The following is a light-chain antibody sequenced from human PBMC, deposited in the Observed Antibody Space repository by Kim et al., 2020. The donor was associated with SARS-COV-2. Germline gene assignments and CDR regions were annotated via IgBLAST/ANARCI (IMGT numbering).Light chain of an antibody. CDR3: NSRDSNDNVV. V-gene: IGLV3-19*01. J-gene: IGLJ2*01. Sequence: VALGQTVRITCQGDSLRSDYATWYQQKPGQATIVVIYGKNNRPSGIPDRFSGSCSGNTASLAITGTQAGDEADYYCNSRDSNDNVVFGGGTQLTVL. CDR1: SLRSDY. CDR2: GKN.